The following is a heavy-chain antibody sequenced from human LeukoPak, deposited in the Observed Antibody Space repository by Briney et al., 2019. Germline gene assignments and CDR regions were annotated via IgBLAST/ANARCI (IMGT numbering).Heavy chain of an antibody. V-gene: IGHV3-33*01. CDR3: ARDGITIFGVVIPPDNWFDP. D-gene: IGHD3-3*01. CDR1: GFSFSTYG. J-gene: IGHJ5*02. Sequence: GGSLRLSCAASGFSFSTYGMHWVRQAPGKGLEWVAVIWYDGSKAYYADSVTGRFTISRDNSKNTLYLQMNSLRDEDTAVYYCARDGITIFGVVIPPDNWFDPWGQGTLVTVSS. CDR2: IWYDGSKA.